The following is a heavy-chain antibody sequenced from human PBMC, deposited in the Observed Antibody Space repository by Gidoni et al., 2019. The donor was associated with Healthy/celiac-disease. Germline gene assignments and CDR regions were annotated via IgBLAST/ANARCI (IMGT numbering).Heavy chain of an antibody. CDR1: GGPFSSYA. CDR2: IIPISGTA. Sequence: QVQLVQSGAEVKKPGSSVKVSCKASGGPFSSYALRWVRPAPGQGLEWMGGIIPISGTANYEQKFQGRVTMRAGESTSTANRGRSSLRAGDTAVYYGARGGGGRAYCGGDCYSRFDYWGQGTLVTVSS. D-gene: IGHD2-21*02. V-gene: IGHV1-69*01. CDR3: ARGGGGRAYCGGDCYSRFDY. J-gene: IGHJ4*02.